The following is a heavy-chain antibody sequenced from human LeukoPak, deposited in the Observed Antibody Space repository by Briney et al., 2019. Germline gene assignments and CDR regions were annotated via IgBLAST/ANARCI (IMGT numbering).Heavy chain of an antibody. V-gene: IGHV3-23*01. CDR3: ARLGELSNTDY. CDR1: GFTFSTYA. Sequence: GGSLRLSCAPSGFTFSTYAMIWVRQAQGKGLEWVSAISGNGGGTYYADSVKGRFTISRDNPKNTLYLQMNSLRAEDTAVYYCARLGELSNTDYWGQGTLVTVSS. J-gene: IGHJ4*02. CDR2: ISGNGGGT. D-gene: IGHD3-16*02.